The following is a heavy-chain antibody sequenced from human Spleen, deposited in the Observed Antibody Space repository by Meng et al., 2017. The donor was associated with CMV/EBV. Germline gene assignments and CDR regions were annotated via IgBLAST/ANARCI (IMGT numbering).Heavy chain of an antibody. CDR2: ISVYTDNT. Sequence: ASVKVSCKTSGYTFTSYGISWVRQAPGQGLEWMGWISVYTDNTRSAQKYQGRLTMTTDTSTSTAYMEVRSLRSDDTAVYYCARDSPSLYSSSPGIDFWGQGTLVTVSS. D-gene: IGHD6-6*01. V-gene: IGHV1-18*01. J-gene: IGHJ4*02. CDR3: ARDSPSLYSSSPGIDF. CDR1: GYTFTSYG.